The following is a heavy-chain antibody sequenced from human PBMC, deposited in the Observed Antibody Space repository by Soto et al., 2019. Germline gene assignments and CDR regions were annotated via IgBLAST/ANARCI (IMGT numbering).Heavy chain of an antibody. J-gene: IGHJ6*02. D-gene: IGHD2-21*02. CDR2: LYYSGST. CDR1: GGSISSSSCY. CDR3: ARLTVEDGDGYYYYGLDV. Sequence: QLQLQESGPGLVKPSETLSLTCTVSGGSISSSSCYWGWIRQPPGKGLEWIGSLYYSGSTYYNPSLKSRVTISVDTSKNQFSLKLSSVTAADTAVYYCARLTVEDGDGYYYYGLDVWGQGTTVTVSS. V-gene: IGHV4-39*01.